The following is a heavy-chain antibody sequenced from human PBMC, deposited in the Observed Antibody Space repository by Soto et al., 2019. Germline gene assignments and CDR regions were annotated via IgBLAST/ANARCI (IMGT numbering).Heavy chain of an antibody. CDR3: ARATMVRGVSYGMDV. CDR1: GGSVSSGSYS. D-gene: IGHD3-10*01. Sequence: SETLSLTCTVSGGSVSSGSYSWSWIRQPPGKGLEWIGYIYYSGSTNYNPSLKSRVTISVDTSKNQFSLKLSSLTAADTAVYYCARATMVRGVSYGMDVAAQGTTVTVSS. CDR2: IYYSGST. V-gene: IGHV4-61*01. J-gene: IGHJ6*02.